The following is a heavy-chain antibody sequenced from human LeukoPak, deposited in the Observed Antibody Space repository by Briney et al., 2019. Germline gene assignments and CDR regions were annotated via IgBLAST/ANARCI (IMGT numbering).Heavy chain of an antibody. Sequence: SVKVSCKASGYTFTSYGISWVRQAPGQGLEWMGGIIPIFRTANYAQKFQGRVTITADESTSTAYMELSSLRCEDTAVYYCARGEWEPGFTASYYMDVWGKGTTVTISS. CDR1: GYTFTSYG. CDR2: IIPIFRTA. V-gene: IGHV1-69*13. CDR3: ARGEWEPGFTASYYMDV. J-gene: IGHJ6*03. D-gene: IGHD1-26*01.